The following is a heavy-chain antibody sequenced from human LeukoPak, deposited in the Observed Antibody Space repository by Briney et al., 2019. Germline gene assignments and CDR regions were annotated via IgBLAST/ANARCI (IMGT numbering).Heavy chain of an antibody. D-gene: IGHD3-10*02. CDR1: GFSFRNYY. J-gene: IGHJ6*04. CDR3: AELGITMIGGV. V-gene: IGHV3-48*01. Sequence: GGSLRLSCAASGFSFRNYYMHWVSQAPGKGLEWVSYISSSSSTIYYADSVKGRFTISRDNAKNSLYLQMNSLRAEDTAVYYCAELGITMIGGVWGKGTTVTISS. CDR2: ISSSSSTI.